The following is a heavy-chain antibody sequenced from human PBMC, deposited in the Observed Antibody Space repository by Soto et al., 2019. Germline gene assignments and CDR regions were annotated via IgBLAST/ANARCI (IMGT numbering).Heavy chain of an antibody. J-gene: IGHJ6*02. CDR1: GGSISSGDYY. CDR2: IYYSGST. V-gene: IGHV4-30-4*01. Sequence: LSATLSLTCTVSGGSISSGDYYWSWIRQPPGKGLEWIGYIYYSGSTYYNPSLKSRVTISVDTSKNQFSLKLSSVTAADTAVYYCASYGSGSYYNYYYGMDVWGQGTTVTVSS. D-gene: IGHD3-10*01. CDR3: ASYGSGSYYNYYYGMDV.